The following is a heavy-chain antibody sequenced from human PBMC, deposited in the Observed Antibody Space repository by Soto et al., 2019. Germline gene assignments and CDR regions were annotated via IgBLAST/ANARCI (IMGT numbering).Heavy chain of an antibody. V-gene: IGHV1-18*01. CDR2: INTYNGNT. CDR3: AKVQEKWSKFFDY. J-gene: IGHJ4*02. CDR1: GYTFTNYG. D-gene: IGHD2-15*01. Sequence: QVQLVQSGAEVKKPGASVKVSCKASGYTFTNYGVSWVRQAPGQGLEWMGWINTYNGNTNYAQRLQGRVTMTTDTSTSTVYMELRSLRSDDTAVYYCAKVQEKWSKFFDYWGQGTLVTVSS.